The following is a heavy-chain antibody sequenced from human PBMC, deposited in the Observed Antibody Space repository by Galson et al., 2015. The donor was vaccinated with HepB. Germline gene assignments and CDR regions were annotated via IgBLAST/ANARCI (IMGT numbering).Heavy chain of an antibody. CDR2: INAGNGDT. V-gene: IGHV1-3*01. CDR1: GYTFTTYA. D-gene: IGHD3-10*01. J-gene: IGHJ6*03. Sequence: SVKVSCKASGYTFTTYAMHWVRQAPGQRLEWMGWINAGNGDTKFSQKFQGRVTITRDTSASTAYMELSSLRSEDTAMYYCARGGGSYYSGSGSYYDYYYYYYMDVWGKGTTVTVSS. CDR3: ARGGGSYYSGSGSYYDYYYYYYMDV.